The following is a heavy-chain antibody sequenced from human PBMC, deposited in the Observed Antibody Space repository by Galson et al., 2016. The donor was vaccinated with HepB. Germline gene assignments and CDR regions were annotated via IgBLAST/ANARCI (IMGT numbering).Heavy chain of an antibody. CDR1: GGSISIGNW. V-gene: IGHV4-4*02. Sequence: SETLSLTCVVSGGSISIGNWYSWVRQPPGKGLEWIGEIHHSGNTNYNSSLKSRVAMSADKSKNQFSLKLSSVTAADTAVYYCARAKQQLVNDYWGQGTLVTVSS. CDR2: IHHSGNT. J-gene: IGHJ4*02. D-gene: IGHD6-13*01. CDR3: ARAKQQLVNDY.